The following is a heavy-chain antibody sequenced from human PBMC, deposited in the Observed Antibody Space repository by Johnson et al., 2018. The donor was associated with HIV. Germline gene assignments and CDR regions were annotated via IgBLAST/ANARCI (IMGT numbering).Heavy chain of an antibody. J-gene: IGHJ3*02. CDR3: ARELPSYDILTGPGAFDI. Sequence: QVQLVESGGGVVQTGRSLRLSCAVSGFTLSNYAMHWVRQAPGKGLEWVAFISYDGSNKYYADSVKGRFTISRDNSKNTLYLQMNSLRAEDTAVYYCARELPSYDILTGPGAFDIWGQGTMVTVSS. CDR2: ISYDGSNK. CDR1: GFTLSNYA. D-gene: IGHD3-9*01. V-gene: IGHV3-30*04.